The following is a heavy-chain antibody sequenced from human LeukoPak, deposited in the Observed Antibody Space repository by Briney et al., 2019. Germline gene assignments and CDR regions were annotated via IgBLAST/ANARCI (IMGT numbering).Heavy chain of an antibody. CDR3: ARRAYGSGRRY. J-gene: IGHJ4*02. CDR2: INHSGST. CDR1: GGSFSGYY. D-gene: IGHD3-10*01. V-gene: IGHV4-34*01. Sequence: SEALSLTCAVYGGSFSGYYWSWIRQPPGKGLEWIGEINHSGSTNYNPSLKSRVTISVDTSKNQFSLKLSSVTAADTAVYYCARRAYGSGRRYWGQGTLVTVSS.